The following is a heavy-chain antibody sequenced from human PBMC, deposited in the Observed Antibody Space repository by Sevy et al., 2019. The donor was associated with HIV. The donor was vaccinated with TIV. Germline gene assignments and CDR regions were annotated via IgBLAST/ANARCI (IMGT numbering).Heavy chain of an antibody. J-gene: IGHJ4*02. CDR3: ARDLRPRGYSYGSFDY. Sequence: ASVKVSCKASGYTFTGQYIHWVRHAPGQGLEWMGWINPKSGGSNYAQEFQGRVTMTRDTSISTAYMELSGLTSDDTAVYYCARDLRPRGYSYGSFDYWGQGTLVTVSS. CDR1: GYTFTGQY. D-gene: IGHD5-18*01. V-gene: IGHV1-2*02. CDR2: INPKSGGS.